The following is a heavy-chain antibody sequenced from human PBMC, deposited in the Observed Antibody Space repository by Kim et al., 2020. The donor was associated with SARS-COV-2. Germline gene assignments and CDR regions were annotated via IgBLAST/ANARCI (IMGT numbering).Heavy chain of an antibody. V-gene: IGHV3-23*01. J-gene: IGHJ4*02. CDR3: AKDKRFAYDSSGYSFDY. D-gene: IGHD3-22*01. Sequence: VKGRLTIARDNSKNTLDLQMNSLRAEDTAVYYCAKDKRFAYDSSGYSFDYWGQGTLVTVSS.